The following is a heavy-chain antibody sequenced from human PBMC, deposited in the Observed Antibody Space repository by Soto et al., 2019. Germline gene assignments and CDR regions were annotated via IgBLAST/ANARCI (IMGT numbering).Heavy chain of an antibody. D-gene: IGHD6-13*01. J-gene: IGHJ6*02. Sequence: PSETLSLTCTVSGGSISSSSYYWGWIGQPPGKGLECIGSIYYSGSTYYNPSLKSRVTISVDTSKNQFSLKLSSVTAADTAVYYCARLAGSSLNYYYYGMDVWGQGTTVTVSS. CDR1: GGSISSSSYY. V-gene: IGHV4-39*01. CDR3: ARLAGSSLNYYYYGMDV. CDR2: IYYSGST.